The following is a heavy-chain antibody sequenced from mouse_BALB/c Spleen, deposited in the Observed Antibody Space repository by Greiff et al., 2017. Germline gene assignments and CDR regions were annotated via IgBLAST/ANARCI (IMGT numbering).Heavy chain of an antibody. CDR3: ARGGLGRYWYFDV. CDR1: GYTFTSYW. D-gene: IGHD3-3*01. CDR2: INPSTGYT. J-gene: IGHJ1*01. V-gene: IGHV1-7*01. Sequence: QVQLQQSGAELAKPGASVKMSCKASGYTFTSYWMHWVKQRPGQGLEWIGYINPSTGYTEYNQKFKDKATLTADKSSSTAYMQLSSLTSEDSAVYYCARGGLGRYWYFDVWGAGTTVTVSS.